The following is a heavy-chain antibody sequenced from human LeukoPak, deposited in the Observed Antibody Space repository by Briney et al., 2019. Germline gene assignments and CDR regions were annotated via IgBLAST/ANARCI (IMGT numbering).Heavy chain of an antibody. CDR2: ISGSGDIT. V-gene: IGHV3-23*01. CDR3: AKVTGGDMITYGGVDY. CDR1: AFTVSSNY. D-gene: IGHD3-16*01. J-gene: IGHJ4*02. Sequence: GGSLRLSCAASAFTVSSNYMSWVRQAPGKGLEWVSAISGSGDITYYADSVKGRFTISRDNSKNTLFLQMDSLRVGDTAVHYCAKVTGGDMITYGGVDYWGQGTLVTVSS.